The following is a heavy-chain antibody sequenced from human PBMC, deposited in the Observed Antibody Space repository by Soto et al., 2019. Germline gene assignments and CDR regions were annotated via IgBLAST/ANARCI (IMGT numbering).Heavy chain of an antibody. CDR2: ISASGGGI. J-gene: IGHJ6*02. D-gene: IGHD1-20*01. CDR3: ARRRGTGISGGTYYGLDV. Sequence: GGSLRLSCAASGFTFNSFAMSWVRQAPGKGLEWVSGISASGGGIYYAGSVKGRFTVSRDNSKSTMYLQMNSLRAEDTAVYYCARRRGTGISGGTYYGLDVWAKGPRSPSP. CDR1: GFTFNSFA. V-gene: IGHV3-23*01.